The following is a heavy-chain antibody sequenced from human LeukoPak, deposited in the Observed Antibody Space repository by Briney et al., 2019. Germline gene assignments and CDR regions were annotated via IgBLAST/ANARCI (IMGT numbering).Heavy chain of an antibody. Sequence: PSETLSLTCTVSGASISSSSYYWGWIRQPPGKGPEWIGSIYYSGITYYNPSLKSRVTISVDTSKNQFSLKLSSVTAADTAVYYCARVVGGTEGGYWGQGTLVTVSS. D-gene: IGHD1-26*01. CDR1: GASISSSSYY. J-gene: IGHJ4*02. CDR2: IYYSGIT. V-gene: IGHV4-39*07. CDR3: ARVVGGTEGGY.